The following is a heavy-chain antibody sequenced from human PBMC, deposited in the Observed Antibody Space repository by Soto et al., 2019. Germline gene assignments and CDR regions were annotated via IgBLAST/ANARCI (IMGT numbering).Heavy chain of an antibody. CDR2: INHSGST. Sequence: SETLSLTCAVYGGSFSGYYWSWIRQPPGKGLEWIGEINHSGSTNYNPSPKGRVTISVDTSKNQFSLKLGFVTAADTAVYYCARFWGIEAYYYYYMDVWGKGTTVTVSS. D-gene: IGHD3-16*01. CDR3: ARFWGIEAYYYYYMDV. J-gene: IGHJ6*03. CDR1: GGSFSGYY. V-gene: IGHV4-34*01.